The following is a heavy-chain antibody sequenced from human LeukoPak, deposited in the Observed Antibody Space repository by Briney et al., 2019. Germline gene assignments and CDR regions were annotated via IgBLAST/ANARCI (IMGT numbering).Heavy chain of an antibody. J-gene: IGHJ2*01. V-gene: IGHV4-39*01. D-gene: IGHD6-19*01. CDR2: IYYSGST. Sequence: PAETLSLTCTVSGGSISYSNYYWGWLRQPPGKGLEWIGNIYYSGSTYYSPSLKSRVTVSVDTSMNQFSLKLTSVTAADTALYYCARRGQVVVAGTSHWYFDLWGRGTLVTVS. CDR1: GGSISYSNYY. CDR3: ARRGQVVVAGTSHWYFDL.